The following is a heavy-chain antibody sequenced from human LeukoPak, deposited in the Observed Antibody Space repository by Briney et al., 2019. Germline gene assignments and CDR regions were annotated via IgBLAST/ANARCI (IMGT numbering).Heavy chain of an antibody. CDR2: MNPNSGNT. D-gene: IGHD3-22*01. CDR1: GYTFTSYD. CDR3: ARGTYYYDSSGYDTFSY. V-gene: IGHV1-8*01. Sequence: ASVKVSCEASGYTFTSYDINWVRQATGQGLEWMGWMNPNSGNTGYAQKFQGRVTMTRNTSISTAYMELSSLRSEDTAVYYCARGTYYYDSSGYDTFSYWGQGTLVTVSS. J-gene: IGHJ4*02.